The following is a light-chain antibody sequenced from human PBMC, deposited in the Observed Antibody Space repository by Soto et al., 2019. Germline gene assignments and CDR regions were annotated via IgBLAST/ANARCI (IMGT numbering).Light chain of an antibody. CDR1: QSISTY. CDR3: QQSYSTPPGT. V-gene: IGKV1-39*01. J-gene: IGKJ1*01. CDR2: ATS. Sequence: DIQMTQSPSSLSASVGHRVTITCRASQSISTYLIWYQQKPGKAPKLLIYATSSLQSGVPSRFSGSGSGTDFTLTISSLQPEDFATYYCQQSYSTPPGTFGQGTKLEIK.